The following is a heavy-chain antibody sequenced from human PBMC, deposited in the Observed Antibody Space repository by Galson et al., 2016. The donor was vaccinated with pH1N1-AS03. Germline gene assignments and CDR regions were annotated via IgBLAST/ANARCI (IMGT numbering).Heavy chain of an antibody. CDR3: AAPYYDSSDDGGYFDL. Sequence: SETLSLTCTVSGGSISSSAYYWGWIRQPPGKGLERIGSLYYGGSTYYNPSLKTRVTISVDTSKNHFSLKLNSVTAADTAVYYCAAPYYDSSDDGGYFDLWGRGTLVSVSS. D-gene: IGHD3-22*01. CDR2: LYYGGST. CDR1: GGSISSSAYY. J-gene: IGHJ2*01. V-gene: IGHV4-39*07.